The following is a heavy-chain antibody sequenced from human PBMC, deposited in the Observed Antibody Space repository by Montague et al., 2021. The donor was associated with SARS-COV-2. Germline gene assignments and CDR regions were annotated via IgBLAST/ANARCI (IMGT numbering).Heavy chain of an antibody. Sequence: TLSLTCTVSGGPISSGSYYWSWIRQPAGKGLEWIGRIYTSGSTNYNPSLKSRVTISVDTSKNPFSLKLSSVTAADTAVYYCARMGWLRGWFDPWGQGTLVTVSS. CDR3: ARMGWLRGWFDP. D-gene: IGHD5-12*01. V-gene: IGHV4-61*02. J-gene: IGHJ5*02. CDR1: GGPISSGSYY. CDR2: IYTSGST.